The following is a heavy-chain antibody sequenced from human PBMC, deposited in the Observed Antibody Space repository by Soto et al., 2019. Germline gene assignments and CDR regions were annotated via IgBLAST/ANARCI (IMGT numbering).Heavy chain of an antibody. V-gene: IGHV1-18*01. J-gene: IGHJ4*02. D-gene: IGHD6-13*01. CDR2: ISAYNGNT. Sequence: ASVKVSCKASGYTFTSYAMHWVRQAPGQRLEWMGWISAYNGNTNYAQKLQGRVTMTTDTSTSTAYMELRSLRSDDTAVYYCARDLGQQLVDHWGQGTLVTVSS. CDR3: ARDLGQQLVDH. CDR1: GYTFTSYA.